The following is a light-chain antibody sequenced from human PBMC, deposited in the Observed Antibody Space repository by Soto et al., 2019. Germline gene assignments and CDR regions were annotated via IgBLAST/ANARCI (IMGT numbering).Light chain of an antibody. CDR3: QSADSSSAYWV. CDR2: EVN. CDR1: SSDIGNYET. Sequence: QSVLTQPPSASGSLGQSVTISCTGTSSDIGNYETVSWYQHHPGKAPQAVIYEVNKRPSGVPDRFSGSKSGNTASLTVSGLQAEDEGDYYCQSADSSSAYWVFGGGTKLTVL. J-gene: IGLJ3*02. V-gene: IGLV2-8*01.